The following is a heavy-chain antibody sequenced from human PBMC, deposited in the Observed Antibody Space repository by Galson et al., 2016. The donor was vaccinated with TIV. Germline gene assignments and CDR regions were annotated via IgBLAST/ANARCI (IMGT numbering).Heavy chain of an antibody. CDR2: ISSTLSDT. V-gene: IGHV3-21*01. Sequence: SLRLSCAASGFTFSGYSMNWVRQAPGKGLEWVAIISSTLSDTFYVDSVKGRFSISRDNTKNSVYLQMNNLTAEDMAVYYCVSNRGTDFWRNFDFWGQGTLVTVSS. J-gene: IGHJ4*02. CDR3: VSNRGTDFWRNFDF. CDR1: GFTFSGYS. D-gene: IGHD3-3*01.